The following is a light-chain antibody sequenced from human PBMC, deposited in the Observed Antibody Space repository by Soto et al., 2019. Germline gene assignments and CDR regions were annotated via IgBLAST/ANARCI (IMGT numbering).Light chain of an antibody. CDR3: QQYGDWPGA. CDR2: DAS. J-gene: IGKJ4*01. V-gene: IGKV3D-15*01. Sequence: EIVMKQSPPTLSVSPGERATLSCRASQSVGSKLAWYQQRPGQAPRLLIYDASNRATGIPARFSGSGSGTEFSLTISSLQSEDFAVYSCQQYGDWPGAFGGGTKVDI. CDR1: QSVGSK.